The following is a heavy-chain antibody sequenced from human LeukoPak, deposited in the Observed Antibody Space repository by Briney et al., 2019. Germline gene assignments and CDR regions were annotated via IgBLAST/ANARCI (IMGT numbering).Heavy chain of an antibody. J-gene: IGHJ4*02. CDR1: GFTFSSYS. CDR3: ARGPYTSVSKYFDY. CDR2: ISSSSSTI. Sequence: GGSLRLSCAASGFTFSSYSMNWVRQAPGKGLEWVSYISSSSSTIYYADSVKGRFTISRDNAKNSLYLQINSLRAEDTAVYYCARGPYTSVSKYFDYWGQGTLVTVSS. V-gene: IGHV3-48*01. D-gene: IGHD6-19*01.